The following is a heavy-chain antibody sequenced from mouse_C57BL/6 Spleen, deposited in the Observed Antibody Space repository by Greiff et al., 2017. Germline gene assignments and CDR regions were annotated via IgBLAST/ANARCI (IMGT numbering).Heavy chain of an antibody. Sequence: VQLQQPGAELVMPGASVKLSCKASGYTFTSYWMHWVKQRPGQGLEWIGEIDPSDSYTNYNQKFKGKSTLTVDKSSSTAYMQLSSLTTEDSAVYYCAIHDGLAYWGQGTLVTVSA. CDR3: AIHDGLAY. CDR1: GYTFTSYW. V-gene: IGHV1-69*01. D-gene: IGHD2-3*01. CDR2: IDPSDSYT. J-gene: IGHJ3*01.